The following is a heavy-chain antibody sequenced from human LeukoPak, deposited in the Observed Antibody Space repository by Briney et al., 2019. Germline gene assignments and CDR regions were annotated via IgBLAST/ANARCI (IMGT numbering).Heavy chain of an antibody. Sequence: GGSLRLSCAASGFTFSSYSMNWVRQAPGKGLEWVSSISSSSSYIYYADSVKGRFTISRDNAKNSLYLQMNSLRAEDTAVYYCARDLAADNWFDPWGQGTLVTVSS. J-gene: IGHJ5*02. D-gene: IGHD2-15*01. V-gene: IGHV3-21*01. CDR3: ARDLAADNWFDP. CDR1: GFTFSSYS. CDR2: ISSSSSYI.